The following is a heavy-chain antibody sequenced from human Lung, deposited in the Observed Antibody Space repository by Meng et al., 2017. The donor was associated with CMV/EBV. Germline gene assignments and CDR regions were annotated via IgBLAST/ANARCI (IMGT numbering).Heavy chain of an antibody. CDR3: AREEGIGGFDP. CDR2: IYYSGST. Sequence: GQGLVKPSATLSLSCTVSGGSSSSSYWSWIRQPPGKGLEWIGYIYYSGSTNYNPSLKSRVTISVDTSKNQFSLKLSSVTAADTAVYYCAREEGIGGFDPWGQGTLVTVSS. V-gene: IGHV4-59*01. D-gene: IGHD3-10*01. CDR1: GGSSSSSY. J-gene: IGHJ5*02.